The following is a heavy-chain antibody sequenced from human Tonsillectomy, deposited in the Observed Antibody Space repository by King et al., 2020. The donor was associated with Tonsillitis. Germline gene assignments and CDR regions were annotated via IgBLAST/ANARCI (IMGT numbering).Heavy chain of an antibody. V-gene: IGHV3-30-3*01. CDR2: ISYDGSNK. CDR1: GFTFSGYA. Sequence: VQLVESGVGVVQPGRSLRLSCAASGFTFSGYAMHWVRQAPGKGLEWLAVISYDGSNKYYADSVKGRFTISRDNSKNTLYLQMNSLRPDDTAVYYCVRAFRSTVTTRHNFDSWGQGALVTVSS. CDR3: VRAFRSTVTTRHNFDS. D-gene: IGHD4-17*01. J-gene: IGHJ4*02.